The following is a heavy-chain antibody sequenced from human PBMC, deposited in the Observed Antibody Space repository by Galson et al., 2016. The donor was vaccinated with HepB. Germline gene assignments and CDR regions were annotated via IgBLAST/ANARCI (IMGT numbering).Heavy chain of an antibody. Sequence: SETLSLTCTVSGGSISSGGYYWTWIRQPPGKGLEWIGEINRSGSANYNPSLKSRVTISVDTSKNQFSLKLTSVTAADSAVYYCARGLVYFDFGMDVWGQGTTVTVSS. CDR2: INRSGSA. V-gene: IGHV4-61*08. CDR1: GGSISSGGYY. J-gene: IGHJ6*02. D-gene: IGHD6-6*01. CDR3: ARGLVYFDFGMDV.